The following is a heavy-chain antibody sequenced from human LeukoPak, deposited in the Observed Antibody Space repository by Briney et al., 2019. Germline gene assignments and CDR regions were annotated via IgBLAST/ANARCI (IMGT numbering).Heavy chain of an antibody. D-gene: IGHD1-14*01. CDR1: GGSSSNYY. CDR2: INHSGST. Sequence: PSETLSLTCAVYGGSSSNYYWSWIRQSPGKGLEWIGEINHSGSTYYNPSLKSRVTMSVDTSKNQFSLSLSSVTAADTAVYYCAREAATEPHYYYYMDVWGKGTTVTVSS. J-gene: IGHJ6*03. CDR3: AREAATEPHYYYYMDV. V-gene: IGHV4-34*01.